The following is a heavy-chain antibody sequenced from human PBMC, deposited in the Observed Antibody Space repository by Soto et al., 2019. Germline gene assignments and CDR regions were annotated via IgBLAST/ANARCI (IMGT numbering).Heavy chain of an antibody. CDR3: AREVEGRDYLDY. CDR2: INQSGST. CDR1: GGSFSGYY. J-gene: IGHJ4*02. V-gene: IGHV4-34*01. Sequence: PSETLSLTCAVYGGSFSGYYWSWIRQPPGKGLEWIGEINQSGSTNYNPSLKSRGTISVDTSKNQFSLKLSSVTAADTAVYYCAREVEGRDYLDYWGQGTLVTVSS. D-gene: IGHD2-15*01.